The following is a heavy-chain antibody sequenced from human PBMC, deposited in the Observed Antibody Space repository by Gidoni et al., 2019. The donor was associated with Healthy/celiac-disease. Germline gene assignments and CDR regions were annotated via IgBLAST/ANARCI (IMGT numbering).Heavy chain of an antibody. D-gene: IGHD3-10*01. CDR1: GFTFSSYA. CDR2: ISYDGSNK. CDR3: ARDGDRGNYYYYMDV. Sequence: QVQLVESGGGVVQPGRSLRLSCAASGFTFSSYAMHWVRQAPGKGLEWVAVISYDGSNKYYADSVKGRFTISRDNSKNTLYLQMNSLRAEDTAVYYCARDGDRGNYYYYMDVWGKGTTVTVSS. V-gene: IGHV3-30-3*01. J-gene: IGHJ6*03.